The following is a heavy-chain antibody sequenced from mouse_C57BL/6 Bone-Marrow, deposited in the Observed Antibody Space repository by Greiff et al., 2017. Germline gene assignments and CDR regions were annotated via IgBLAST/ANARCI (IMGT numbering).Heavy chain of an antibody. CDR2: FHPYNDDT. V-gene: IGHV1-47*01. D-gene: IGHD1-1*01. CDR3: ARGAHYYGSSPHWYFDV. CDR1: GYTFTTYP. J-gene: IGHJ1*03. Sequence: VQLQQSGAELVKPGASVKMSCKASGYTFTTYPIEWMKQNHGKSLEWIGNFHPYNDDTKYNEKFKGKATLTVEKSSSTVYLELSRLTSDDSAVYYCARGAHYYGSSPHWYFDVWGTGTTVTVSS.